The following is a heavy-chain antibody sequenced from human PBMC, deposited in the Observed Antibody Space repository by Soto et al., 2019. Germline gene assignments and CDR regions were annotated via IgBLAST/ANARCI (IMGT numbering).Heavy chain of an antibody. V-gene: IGHV3-53*01. D-gene: IGHD6-6*01. CDR3: ARDPSRSSSLGWFDP. J-gene: IGHJ5*02. CDR1: VFTVISNY. Sequence: GWSLRLSCASSVFTVISNYMSWVRQAPGKGLEWVSVIYSGESKLYADSVKGRFTISRDNFKNTLYLQMNSLRAEDTAVYYCARDPSRSSSLGWFDPWGQGALVTVSS. CDR2: IYSGESK.